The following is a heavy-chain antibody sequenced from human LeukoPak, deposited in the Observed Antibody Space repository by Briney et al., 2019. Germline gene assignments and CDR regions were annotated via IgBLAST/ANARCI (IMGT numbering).Heavy chain of an antibody. V-gene: IGHV3-7*01. CDR3: TKDRQGPNQYHMDV. J-gene: IGHJ6*03. CDR1: GFTFSSLW. CDR2: VNQDGGTT. Sequence: GGSLRLSCAASGFTFSSLWMSWVRQAPGRGPEWVANVNQDGGTTYYVASVKGRFTISRDNAKNSLSLQMSSLRAEDTAVYYCTKDRQGPNQYHMDVWGKGTTVTVSS.